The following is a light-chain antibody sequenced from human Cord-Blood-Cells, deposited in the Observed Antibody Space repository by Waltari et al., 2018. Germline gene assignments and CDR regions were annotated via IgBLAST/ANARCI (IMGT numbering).Light chain of an antibody. Sequence: DIQLTQSPSFLSASVGDRVTITCRASQDIGSYLAWYQQNPGKAPKLLIYAASTLQSGVPSRFSGSGSGTEFTLTISSLQPEDFATYYCQQLNSYPRTFGQGTKLEIK. CDR3: QQLNSYPRT. CDR1: QDIGSY. CDR2: AAS. J-gene: IGKJ2*01. V-gene: IGKV1-9*01.